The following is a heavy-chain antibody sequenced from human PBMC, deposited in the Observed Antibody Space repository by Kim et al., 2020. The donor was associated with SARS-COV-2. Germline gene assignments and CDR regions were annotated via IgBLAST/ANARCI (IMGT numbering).Heavy chain of an antibody. J-gene: IGHJ6*02. Sequence: SETLSLTCTVSGYSIRTHHYWGWIRQPPGKGLEWIGSIYHTGDTFYNSSLMNRVTISVDTSKNQFSLRLMSVTAEDTAVYYCARHNFMDVWGQGTTVTVSS. CDR3: ARHNFMDV. V-gene: IGHV4-38-2*02. CDR2: IYHTGDT. CDR1: GYSIRTHHY.